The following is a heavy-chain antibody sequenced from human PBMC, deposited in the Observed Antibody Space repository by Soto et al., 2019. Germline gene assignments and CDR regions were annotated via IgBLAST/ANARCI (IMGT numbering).Heavy chain of an antibody. CDR3: AATVFGEYSHYALDV. CDR1: GDSITSVGYS. V-gene: IGHV4-30-2*01. J-gene: IGHJ6*02. Sequence: QLQLQEAGSGLVKPSQTLSLTCAVSGDSITSVGYSWSWIRQPPGKPLEWIGYIYHTGTTYYTAALKSRVTMSLDRSKNRISLSLNSVTAADTAVYYCAATVFGEYSHYALDVWGQGTTVTVSS. D-gene: IGHD3-3*01. CDR2: IYHTGTT.